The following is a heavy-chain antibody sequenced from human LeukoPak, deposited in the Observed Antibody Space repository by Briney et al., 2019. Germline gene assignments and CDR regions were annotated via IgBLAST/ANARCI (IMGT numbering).Heavy chain of an antibody. D-gene: IGHD4/OR15-4a*01. CDR2: IYYSGST. V-gene: IGHV4-39*01. CDR1: GGSISSSSYY. CDR3: ARADYGGQLGFDY. J-gene: IGHJ4*02. Sequence: SETLSLTCTVSGGSISSSSYYWGWIRQPPGKGLEWIGSIYYSGSTYYNPSLKSRVTISVDTSKNQFSLKPSSVTAADTAVYYCARADYGGQLGFDYWGQGTLVTVSS.